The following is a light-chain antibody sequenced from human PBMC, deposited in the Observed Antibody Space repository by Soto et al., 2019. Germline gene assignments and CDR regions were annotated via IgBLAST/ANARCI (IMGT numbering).Light chain of an antibody. Sequence: DIPMTQSPSSLSASVGDRVTITCRASQSISSYLNWYQQKPGKAPKLLIYAASSLQSGFPSRFSGSGSGTDFTLTISSLQPEDFATYYCQQSYSTPRTFGQGTKLEIK. CDR3: QQSYSTPRT. J-gene: IGKJ2*01. CDR1: QSISSY. CDR2: AAS. V-gene: IGKV1-39*01.